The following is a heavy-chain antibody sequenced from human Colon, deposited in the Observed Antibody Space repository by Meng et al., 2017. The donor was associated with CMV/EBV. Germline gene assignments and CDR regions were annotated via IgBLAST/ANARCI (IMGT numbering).Heavy chain of an antibody. CDR1: GFTFADYG. D-gene: IGHD2-15*01. V-gene: IGHV3-20*04. Sequence: GGSLRLSCAASGFTFADYGMSWVRQVPGKGLEWVCGINWKGGSTGYADSVKGRFTISRDNARNTVYLQMNNLRDEDTAVYYCARDTPHNAFEPWGHGTLVTVSS. CDR3: ARDTPHNAFEP. J-gene: IGHJ5*02. CDR2: INWKGGST.